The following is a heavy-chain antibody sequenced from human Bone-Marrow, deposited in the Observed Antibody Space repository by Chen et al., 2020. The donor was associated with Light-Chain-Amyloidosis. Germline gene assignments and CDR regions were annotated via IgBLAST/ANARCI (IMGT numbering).Heavy chain of an antibody. CDR3: ERRRDGYNFDY. V-gene: IGHV5-51*01. D-gene: IGHD5-12*01. CDR2: IYPDDSDA. Sequence: EVQLEQSGPEVKKPGESLKISCKGSGYTFPNYWIGWVRQMPGKGLEWMGVIYPDDSDARYSPSLEGQVTISADKSITTAYLQWRSLKASDTAMYYCERRRDGYNFDYWGQGTLVTVSS. CDR1: GYTFPNYW. J-gene: IGHJ4*02.